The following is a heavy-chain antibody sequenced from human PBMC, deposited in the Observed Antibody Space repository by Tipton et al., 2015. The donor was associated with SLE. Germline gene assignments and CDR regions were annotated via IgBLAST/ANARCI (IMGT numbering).Heavy chain of an antibody. CDR1: GGSISRSSHY. CDR2: IYYSGRS. D-gene: IGHD2-2*01. Sequence: TLSLTCTVSGGSISRSSHYWGWIRQPPGKGLEWIGSIYYSGRSYYNSSLKSRVTISVDTSKNQFSLKLSSVTDADAAVYYCAREGRYQCWFDPWGQGTLVTGSS. CDR3: AREGRYQCWFDP. J-gene: IGHJ5*02. V-gene: IGHV4-39*07.